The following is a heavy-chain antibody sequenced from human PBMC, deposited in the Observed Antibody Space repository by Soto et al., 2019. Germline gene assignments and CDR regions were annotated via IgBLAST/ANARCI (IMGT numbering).Heavy chain of an antibody. V-gene: IGHV1-18*04. Sequence: QVQLVQSGAEVRKPGASVKVSCKASGYTFTNYGISWVRQAPGQGLEWMGWVSGYNGNTNYAQKLRGRVTMTTDTSTSTAYMELRTLRSDDTAVYYCARDEGSHGFDSWGQGTLVTVSS. D-gene: IGHD2-15*01. CDR3: ARDEGSHGFDS. CDR1: GYTFTNYG. CDR2: VSGYNGNT. J-gene: IGHJ4*02.